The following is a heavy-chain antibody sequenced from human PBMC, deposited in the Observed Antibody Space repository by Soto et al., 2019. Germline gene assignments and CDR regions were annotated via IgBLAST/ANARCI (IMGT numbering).Heavy chain of an antibody. CDR3: VFGDCASSSCSYYFYGLDV. Sequence: QLQLVQSGAEVKKPGSSVKVSCKASGGNFRRYAISWVRQAPGQGLEWMGGILPIFGSPSHAQKFRDRVTITADESRSTAYLELTSLTSEDTAIYYCVFGDCASSSCSYYFYGLDVWGQGTTVIVSS. J-gene: IGHJ6*02. V-gene: IGHV1-69*01. D-gene: IGHD2-2*01. CDR2: ILPIFGSP. CDR1: GGNFRRYA.